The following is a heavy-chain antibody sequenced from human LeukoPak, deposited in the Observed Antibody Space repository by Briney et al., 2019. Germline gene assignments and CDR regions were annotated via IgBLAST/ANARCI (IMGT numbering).Heavy chain of an antibody. Sequence: PSETLSLTCLFYVGFFIGYYWGGIGQPPARGGAWMGVINHSGSTNYNPSLKSRVTISVDTSKTQFSLKLRSVTAADAAVYYCARPSGDILTGYYGLWGQGTLVTVSS. CDR2: INHSGST. CDR3: ARPSGDILTGYYGL. V-gene: IGHV4-34*01. CDR1: VGFFIGYY. J-gene: IGHJ4*02. D-gene: IGHD3-9*01.